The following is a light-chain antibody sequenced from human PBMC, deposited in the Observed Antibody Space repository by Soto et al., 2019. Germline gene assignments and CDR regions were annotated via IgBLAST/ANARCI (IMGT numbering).Light chain of an antibody. Sequence: EIVLTQSPATLSLSTGERATLSCRASQSVSSYLAWYQQKPGQAPRLLIYDASNRATGIPARFSGSGSGTDFTLTISRLEPVDFAVYYCQQYGRSPLTFGGGTKVDIK. CDR2: DAS. J-gene: IGKJ4*01. CDR3: QQYGRSPLT. CDR1: QSVSSY. V-gene: IGKV3-11*01.